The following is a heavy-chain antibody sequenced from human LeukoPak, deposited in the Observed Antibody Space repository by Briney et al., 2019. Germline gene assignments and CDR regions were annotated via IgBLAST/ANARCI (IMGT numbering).Heavy chain of an antibody. Sequence: PGGSLRLSCGASGFTFSDYGMSWVRQAPGKGLEWVSGISGSGDKKYYADSVRGRFTISRDNSKNSLYLQMNSLRAEDTAVYYCARVLPNEIAVAGVFDYWGQGTLVTVSS. CDR1: GFTFSDYG. CDR2: ISGSGDKK. D-gene: IGHD6-19*01. J-gene: IGHJ4*02. V-gene: IGHV3-23*01. CDR3: ARVLPNEIAVAGVFDY.